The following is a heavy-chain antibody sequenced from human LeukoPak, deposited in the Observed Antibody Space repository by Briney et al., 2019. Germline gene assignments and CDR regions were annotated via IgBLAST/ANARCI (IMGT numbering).Heavy chain of an antibody. CDR1: GFTFSTYV. CDR3: ARDGIFDF. V-gene: IGHV3-74*01. Sequence: QAGGSLRLSCAASGFTFSTYVMSWVRQAPGKGLVWVSRINSDGSTRSYADFVKGRFTISRDNAKNSLYLQMNSLRAEDTAVYYCARDGIFDFWGQGTLVTVSS. CDR2: INSDGSTR. J-gene: IGHJ4*02.